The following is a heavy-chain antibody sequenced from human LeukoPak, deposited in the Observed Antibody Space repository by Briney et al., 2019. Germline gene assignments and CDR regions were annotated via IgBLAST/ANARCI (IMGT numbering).Heavy chain of an antibody. CDR1: GYTFISYD. CDR3: ARGRVRSSSILYWFDP. D-gene: IGHD6-6*01. V-gene: IGHV1-8*01. CDR2: MNPNSGNT. J-gene: IGHJ5*02. Sequence: ASVKVSCKASGYTFISYDINWVRQATGQGLEWMGWMNPNSGNTGYAQKFQGRVTMTRNTSISTAYMELSSLRSEDTAVYYCARGRVRSSSILYWFDPWGQGTLVTVSS.